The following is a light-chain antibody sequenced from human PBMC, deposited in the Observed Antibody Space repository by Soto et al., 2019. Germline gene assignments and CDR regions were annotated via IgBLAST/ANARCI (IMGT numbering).Light chain of an antibody. V-gene: IGKV4-1*01. CDR3: QQYFNSPRT. Sequence: DIVMTQSPDSLAVSLGERATINCKYSQTLFDSSNNNASLSWYQQKPGQPPKLLIYWTSTREFGVPDRFSGSGSGTDFTLTISSLQAEDVAVYYCQQYFNSPRTFGHGTKVEIK. CDR2: WTS. CDR1: QTLFDSSNNNAS. J-gene: IGKJ1*01.